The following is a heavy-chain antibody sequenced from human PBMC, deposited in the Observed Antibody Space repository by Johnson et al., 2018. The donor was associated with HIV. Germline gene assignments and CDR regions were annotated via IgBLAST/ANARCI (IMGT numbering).Heavy chain of an antibody. CDR2: IYSDGST. CDR3: TAHYRNAFDI. CDR1: GFTFSNYG. V-gene: IGHV3-NL1*01. Sequence: QVRLVESGGGVVQPGRSLRLSCAASGFTFSNYGMHWVRQGPGKGLEWVSLIYSDGSTYYAESVKGRFTLSRDDSKNTLFLQMNSLKTEDTALYYCTAHYRNAFDIWGQGTMVTVSS. D-gene: IGHD1-26*01. J-gene: IGHJ3*02.